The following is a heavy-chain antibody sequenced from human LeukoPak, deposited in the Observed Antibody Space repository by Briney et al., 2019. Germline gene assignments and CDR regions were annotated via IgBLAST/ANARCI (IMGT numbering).Heavy chain of an antibody. CDR2: IHHSGSI. D-gene: IGHD5-24*01. Sequence: PSGTLSLTCAVSGVSISSNLWWTWVRQPPGKGLEWIAEIHHSGSINYNPSLKSRVTISVDTSKNQFSLRLNSVTAADTAVYYCARGGVDGRDGYNCGYWGQGTLVTVSS. J-gene: IGHJ4*02. V-gene: IGHV4-4*02. CDR3: ARGGVDGRDGYNCGY. CDR1: GVSISSNLW.